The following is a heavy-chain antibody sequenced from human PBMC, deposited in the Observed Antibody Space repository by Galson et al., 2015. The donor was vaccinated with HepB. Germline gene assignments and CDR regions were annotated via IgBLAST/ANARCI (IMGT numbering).Heavy chain of an antibody. J-gene: IGHJ6*02. Sequence: SVKVSCKASGYDFSDSYIHWVRQAPGQGLEWMGWINPNSGVTRYADKFQGGVTMTRDTYITTAYQELRRLKSDDTAVYYCATALRGNNYGRDYHGMDVWGQGTTVTVSS. D-gene: IGHD5-18*01. V-gene: IGHV1-2*02. CDR1: GYDFSDSY. CDR3: ATALRGNNYGRDYHGMDV. CDR2: INPNSGVT.